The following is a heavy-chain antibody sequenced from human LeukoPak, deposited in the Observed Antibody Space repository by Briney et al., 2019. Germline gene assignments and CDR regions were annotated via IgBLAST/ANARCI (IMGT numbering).Heavy chain of an antibody. J-gene: IGHJ4*02. CDR2: IWHDGSDT. CDR3: ARGNPPNQPVDF. D-gene: IGHD1-14*01. V-gene: IGHV3-33*01. CDR1: GFTFTNYG. Sequence: GGSLRLSCAASGFTFTNYGMHWVRQAPGRGLEWVAVIWHDGSDTRYRDSVKGRFTISRDDSKSMAHLQMSSLRAEDTAVYYCARGNPPNQPVDFWGQGTLVTVSS.